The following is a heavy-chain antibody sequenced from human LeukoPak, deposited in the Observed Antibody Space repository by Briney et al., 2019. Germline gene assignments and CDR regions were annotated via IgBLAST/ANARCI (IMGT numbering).Heavy chain of an antibody. J-gene: IGHJ4*02. V-gene: IGHV3-30*04. CDR1: GFTFSGSA. CDR3: AREGRSPFDY. D-gene: IGHD1-26*01. CDR2: ISYDGSNK. Sequence: GGSPRLSCAASGFTFSGSAMHWVRQAPGKGLEWVAVISYDGSNKYYADSVKGRFTISRDNSKNTLYLQMNSLRAEDTAVYYCAREGRSPFDYWGQGTLVTVSS.